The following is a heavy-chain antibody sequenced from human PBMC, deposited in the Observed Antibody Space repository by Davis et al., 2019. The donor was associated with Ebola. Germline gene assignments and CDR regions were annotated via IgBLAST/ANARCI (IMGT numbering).Heavy chain of an antibody. Sequence: GESLKISCAASGFTFSSYGMHWVRQAPGKGLEWVAVIWYDGSNKYYADSVKGRFTISRHNSKNTLYLQMNSLRAEDTAVYYCARDRQYKTYYYGSGDDYWGQGTLVTVSS. CDR3: ARDRQYKTYYYGSGDDY. CDR1: GFTFSSYG. J-gene: IGHJ4*02. CDR2: IWYDGSNK. D-gene: IGHD3-10*01. V-gene: IGHV3-33*01.